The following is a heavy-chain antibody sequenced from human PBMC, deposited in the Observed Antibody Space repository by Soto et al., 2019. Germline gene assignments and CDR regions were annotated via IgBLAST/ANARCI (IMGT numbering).Heavy chain of an antibody. CDR2: ISHTGST. D-gene: IGHD3-16*01. CDR3: ARAVAPYLGTWFDP. V-gene: IGHV4-30-2*01. Sequence: QLQLQESGSGLVKPSQTLSVTCAVSGGSISSGNSYSWSWIRQPPGKGLEWIGSISHTGSTSYNPSLKGRVTMSVDKSKNQFSLKLSSVTAADMAVYYCARAVAPYLGTWFDPWGQGTLVIVSS. J-gene: IGHJ5*02. CDR1: GGSISSGNSYS.